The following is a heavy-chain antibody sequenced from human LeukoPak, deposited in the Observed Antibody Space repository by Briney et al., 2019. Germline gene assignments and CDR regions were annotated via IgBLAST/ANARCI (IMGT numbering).Heavy chain of an antibody. D-gene: IGHD5-18*01. CDR1: GYTFTSYY. CDR2: INPSAGST. Sequence: ASVKVSFKASGYTFTSYYMHWVRQAPGQGLEWMGIINPSAGSTSYAQKFQGRVTMTRDTSTSTVYMELCSLRSEDTAVYYCARGGLQLLAPLDYWGQGTLVTVSS. J-gene: IGHJ4*02. V-gene: IGHV1-46*01. CDR3: ARGGLQLLAPLDY.